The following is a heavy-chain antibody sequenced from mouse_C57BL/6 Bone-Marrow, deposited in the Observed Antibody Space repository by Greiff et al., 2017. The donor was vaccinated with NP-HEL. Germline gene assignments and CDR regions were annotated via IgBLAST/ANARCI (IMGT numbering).Heavy chain of an antibody. D-gene: IGHD2-2*01. CDR2: IRNKANGYTT. CDR3: ARWGLQAWFAY. Sequence: EVKLVESGGGLVQPGGSLSLSCAASGFTFPDYYMSWVRQPPGKALAWLGFIRNKANGYTTEYSASVKGRFTISRDNSQSILYLQMNALRAEDSATYYCARWGLQAWFAYWGQGTLVTVSA. V-gene: IGHV7-3*01. CDR1: GFTFPDYY. J-gene: IGHJ3*01.